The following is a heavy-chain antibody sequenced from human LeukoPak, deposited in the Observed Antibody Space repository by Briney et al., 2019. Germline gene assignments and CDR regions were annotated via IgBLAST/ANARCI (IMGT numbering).Heavy chain of an antibody. V-gene: IGHV4-30-2*01. J-gene: IGHJ4*02. CDR1: GGSISSGGYY. CDR3: ARAPEGNYLDY. CDR2: IYHSGST. D-gene: IGHD2/OR15-2a*01. Sequence: SQTLSLTCTVSGGSISSGGYYWSWIRQPPGKGLEWIGYIYHSGSTYYNPSLKSRVTISVDRSKNQFSLKLSSVTAADTAVYYCARAPEGNYLDYWGQGTLVTVSS.